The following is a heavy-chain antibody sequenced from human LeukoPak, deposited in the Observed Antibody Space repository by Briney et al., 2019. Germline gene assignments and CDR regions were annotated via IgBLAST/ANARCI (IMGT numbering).Heavy chain of an antibody. CDR3: ARDLISGGGFDY. CDR2: ISSSSGYI. J-gene: IGHJ4*02. CDR1: GFTFSSYS. D-gene: IGHD3-16*01. V-gene: IGHV3-21*01. Sequence: PGGSLRLSCAASGFTFSSYSMNWVRQAPGKGLEWVSSISSSSGYIYYADSVKGRFTISRDNAKNSLYLQMNSLRAEDTAVYYCARDLISGGGFDYWGQGTLVTVSS.